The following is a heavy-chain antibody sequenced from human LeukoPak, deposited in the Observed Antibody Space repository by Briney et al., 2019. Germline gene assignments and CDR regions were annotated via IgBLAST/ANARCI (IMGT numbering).Heavy chain of an antibody. Sequence: PSETLSLTCTVSGDSIRSSSYYWGWIRQPPGKGLEWIGTIYYSGSTYYNPSLKSRVTISVDTSKNQFSLKLSSVTAADTAVYYCARGRFYPSGYLLFDYWGQGTLVTVSS. D-gene: IGHD3-22*01. J-gene: IGHJ4*02. CDR3: ARGRFYPSGYLLFDY. CDR2: IYYSGST. CDR1: GDSIRSSSYY. V-gene: IGHV4-39*01.